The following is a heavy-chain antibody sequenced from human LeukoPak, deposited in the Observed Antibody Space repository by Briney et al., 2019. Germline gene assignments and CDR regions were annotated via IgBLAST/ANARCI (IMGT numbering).Heavy chain of an antibody. Sequence: GASVKVSCKASGYTFTGYYMHWVRQAPGQGLEWMGRINPNSGGTNYAQKFQGRVTMTRDTSISTAYMELSRLRSDDTAVYYCAVLMITFGGGIAQTLTLDYWGQGTLVTVSS. CDR2: INPNSGGT. CDR3: AVLMITFGGGIAQTLTLDY. J-gene: IGHJ4*02. CDR1: GYTFTGYY. V-gene: IGHV1-2*06. D-gene: IGHD3-16*02.